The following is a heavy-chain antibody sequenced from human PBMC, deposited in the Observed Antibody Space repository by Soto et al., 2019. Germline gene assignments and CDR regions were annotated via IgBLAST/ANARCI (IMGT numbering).Heavy chain of an antibody. CDR2: ISAYNGNT. CDR1: GYTFTSYG. CDR3: ARDPPYYYDSSGYGRQNWFDP. Sequence: ASVKVSCKASGYTFTSYGISWVRQAPGQGLEWMGWISAYNGNTNYAQKLQGRVTMTTDTSTSTAYMELRSLRSDDTAVYYCARDPPYYYDSSGYGRQNWFDPWGQGTLVTVSS. V-gene: IGHV1-18*01. J-gene: IGHJ5*02. D-gene: IGHD3-22*01.